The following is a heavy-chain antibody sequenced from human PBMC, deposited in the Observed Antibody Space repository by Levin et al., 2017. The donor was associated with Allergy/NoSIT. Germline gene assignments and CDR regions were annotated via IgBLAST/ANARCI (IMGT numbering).Heavy chain of an antibody. Sequence: GASVKVSCKGSEYSFTDYHMHWVRQAPGQRLEWMGWINRNSGGTSYAQKFQGRVTMTRDRSISTAYMELSRLTSDDTAVYYCAQGDSWFDSWGQGTLVTVSS. CDR1: EYSFTDYH. CDR3: AQGDSWFDS. CDR2: INRNSGGT. V-gene: IGHV1-2*02. J-gene: IGHJ5*01.